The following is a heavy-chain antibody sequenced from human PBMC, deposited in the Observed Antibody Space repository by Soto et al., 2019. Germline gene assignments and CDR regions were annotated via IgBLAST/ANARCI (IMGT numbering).Heavy chain of an antibody. J-gene: IGHJ6*02. Sequence: PSETLSLTCAVYGGSFSGYYWSWIRQPPGKGLEWIGEINHSGSTNYNPSLKSRVTISVDTSKNQFSLKLSSVTAADTAVYYCASEMVRGVIPPQGYGMDVWGQGTTVTVSS. V-gene: IGHV4-34*01. CDR2: INHSGST. D-gene: IGHD3-10*01. CDR1: GGSFSGYY. CDR3: ASEMVRGVIPPQGYGMDV.